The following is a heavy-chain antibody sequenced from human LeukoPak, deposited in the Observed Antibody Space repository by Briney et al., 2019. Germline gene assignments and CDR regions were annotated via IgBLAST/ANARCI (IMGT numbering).Heavy chain of an antibody. CDR3: ASLKTVPAAMTYYYYGMDV. J-gene: IGHJ6*02. CDR2: IYYSGST. D-gene: IGHD2-2*01. Sequence: PSETLSLTCTVSGGSISSSSYYWGWIRQPPGKGLEWIGSIYYSGSTYYNPSLKSRVTISVDTSKNQFSLKLSSVTAADTAVYYCASLKTVPAAMTYYYYGMDVWGQGTTVTVSS. V-gene: IGHV4-39*01. CDR1: GGSISSSSYY.